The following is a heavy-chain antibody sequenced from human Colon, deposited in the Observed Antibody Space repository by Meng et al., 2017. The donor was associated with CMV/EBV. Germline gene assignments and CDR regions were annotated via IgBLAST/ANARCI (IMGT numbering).Heavy chain of an antibody. J-gene: IGHJ4*02. V-gene: IGHV1-18*01. Sequence: ASVKVSCKASGYTFSTFGISWVRQAPGQGPEWMGWISPYSAQTKSAQKFQGRVTLTTDTSTSTAYMDLRSLRSDDTAVYYCVRSLDDASGQFRDYWGQGTPVPSPQ. D-gene: IGHD3-3*01. CDR2: ISPYSAQT. CDR1: GYTFSTFG. CDR3: VRSLDDASGQFRDY.